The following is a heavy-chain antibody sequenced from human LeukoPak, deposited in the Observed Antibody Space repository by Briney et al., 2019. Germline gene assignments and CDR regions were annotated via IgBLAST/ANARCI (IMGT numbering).Heavy chain of an antibody. D-gene: IGHD3-22*01. V-gene: IGHV4-59*01. J-gene: IGHJ3*02. CDR1: GGSISSYC. CDR3: ARGAKRGMYYYDSSGSDAFDI. CDR2: IYYSGST. Sequence: SETLSLTCTVSGGSISSYCWSWIRQPPGKGLEWIGYIYYSGSTNYNPSLKSRVTISVDTPKNQFSLKLSSVTAADTAVYYCARGAKRGMYYYDSSGSDAFDIWGQGTMVTVSS.